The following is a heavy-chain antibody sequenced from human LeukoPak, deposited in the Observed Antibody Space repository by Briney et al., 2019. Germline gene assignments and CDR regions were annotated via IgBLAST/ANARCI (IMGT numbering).Heavy chain of an antibody. CDR1: GFTVSTNY. CDR3: ARHVREYQLLSPVDY. CDR2: IYSGGNT. V-gene: IGHV3-53*01. D-gene: IGHD2-2*01. J-gene: IGHJ4*02. Sequence: GGSLRLSCAASGFTVSTNYMTWVRQAPGKGLEWVSVIYSGGNTYYADSVKGRFTISRDNSKNTLYLQMNSLRAEDTAVYYCARHVREYQLLSPVDYWGQGTLVTVSS.